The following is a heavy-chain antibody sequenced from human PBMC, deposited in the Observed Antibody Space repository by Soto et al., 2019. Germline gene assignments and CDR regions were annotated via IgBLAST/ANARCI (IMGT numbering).Heavy chain of an antibody. CDR2: IVVGSGNT. J-gene: IGHJ6*02. CDR3: AGALGYSGYAGMDV. D-gene: IGHD5-12*01. V-gene: IGHV1-58*01. Sequence: SVKVSCKASGFTFTNSAVQWVRQARGQRLEWIGWIVVGSGNTNYAQKFQERVTITRDMSTSTAYMELSSLRSEDTAVYYCAGALGYSGYAGMDVWGQGTTVTVSS. CDR1: GFTFTNSA.